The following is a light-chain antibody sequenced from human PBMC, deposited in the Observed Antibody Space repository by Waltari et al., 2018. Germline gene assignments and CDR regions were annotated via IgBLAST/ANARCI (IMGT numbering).Light chain of an antibody. CDR3: QQYDGEVVT. CDR1: PRFPSIS. J-gene: IGKJ4*01. V-gene: IGKV3-20*01. CDR2: GTS. Sequence: EIVLTQSPGTLSLSPGERATLPCRTSPRFPSISLTWYPQKLGQAPRLLIYGTSSRATASPDRFSGSGSGTDFTLTISRLEPEDFAVYYCQQYDGEVVTFGGGTKVEI.